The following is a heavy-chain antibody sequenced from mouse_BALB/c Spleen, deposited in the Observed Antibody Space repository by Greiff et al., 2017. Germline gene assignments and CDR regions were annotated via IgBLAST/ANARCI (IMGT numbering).Heavy chain of an antibody. CDR1: GFTFSSYT. CDR2: ISSGGSYT. Sequence: VESGGGLVKLGGSLKPSCAAPGFTFSSYTMSWVRQTPEKRLEWVATISSGGSYTYYPDSVKGRFTISRDNAKNTLYLQMSSLKSEDTAMYYCTRKREDYWGQGTSVTVSS. J-gene: IGHJ4*01. CDR3: TRKREDY. V-gene: IGHV5-6-4*01.